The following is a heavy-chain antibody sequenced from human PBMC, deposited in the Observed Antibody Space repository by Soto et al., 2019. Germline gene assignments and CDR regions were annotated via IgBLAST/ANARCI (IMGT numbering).Heavy chain of an antibody. D-gene: IGHD5-12*01. Sequence: QVQLVQSGAEVKKPGSSVKVSCKASGATYSTSAISWVRQAPGQGLEWMGGINPILGTPDYAHKFQGRVTITADESTSTVYMELGRLRSEDTALYFCARGGLDVVATSAFDYWGQGTLVTVSS. J-gene: IGHJ4*02. CDR2: INPILGTP. CDR3: ARGGLDVVATSAFDY. V-gene: IGHV1-69*01. CDR1: GATYSTSA.